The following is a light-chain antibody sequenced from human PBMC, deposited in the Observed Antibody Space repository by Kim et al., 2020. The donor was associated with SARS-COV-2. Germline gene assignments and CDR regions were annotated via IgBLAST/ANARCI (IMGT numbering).Light chain of an antibody. Sequence: AVGQTVTITCQVVSLRRHYASWYQQKPGQAPILVIYDRDNRPSGIPDRFSGSSSGHTASLTITGAQAEDEADYYCNSRDSSGYNVMFGGGTKVTVL. CDR2: DRD. J-gene: IGLJ3*02. V-gene: IGLV3-19*01. CDR1: SLRRHY. CDR3: NSRDSSGYNVM.